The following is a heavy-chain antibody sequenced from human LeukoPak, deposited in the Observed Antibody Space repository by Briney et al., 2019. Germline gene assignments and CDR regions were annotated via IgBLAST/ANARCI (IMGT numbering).Heavy chain of an antibody. D-gene: IGHD3-3*01. CDR2: IKQDRSEK. Sequence: GGSLRLSCAASGFTFTKYWMSWVRQAPGKGLELVANIKQDRSEKYYVDSVKGRFTISRDNAKNSLYLQMNSLRAEDTAVYYCARLREIPVFGVVTKSTSYFDYRGQGTLVTVSS. CDR1: GFTFTKYW. J-gene: IGHJ4*02. CDR3: ARLREIPVFGVVTKSTSYFDY. V-gene: IGHV3-7*01.